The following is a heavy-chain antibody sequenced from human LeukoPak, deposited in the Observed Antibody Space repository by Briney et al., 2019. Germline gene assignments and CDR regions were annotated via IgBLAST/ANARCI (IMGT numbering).Heavy chain of an antibody. V-gene: IGHV3-21*01. CDR3: ARGCSGGSCLVYY. J-gene: IGHJ4*02. CDR2: ISSSSSYI. D-gene: IGHD2-15*01. Sequence: PGGSLRLSCAASGFTFSSYSMNWVRQAPGKGREWVSSISSSSSYIYYADSVKGRFTISRDNAKNSLYLQMNSLRAEDTAVYYCARGCSGGSCLVYYWGQGTLVTVSS. CDR1: GFTFSSYS.